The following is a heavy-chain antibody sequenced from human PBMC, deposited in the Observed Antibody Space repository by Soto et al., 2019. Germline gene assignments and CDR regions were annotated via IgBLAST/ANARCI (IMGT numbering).Heavy chain of an antibody. CDR3: ARDLSEGDY. D-gene: IGHD3-16*02. J-gene: IGHJ4*02. Sequence: QVQLVQSGAEVKKTGASVKLSCRTSGYTFTHYYIHWVRQAPGQGLELLAIINPASGSTNYAQDFQGRVTFTIDTSTTTLYMELSGLRAEDTAIFYCARDLSEGDYWGQGTLVTVSS. CDR2: INPASGST. V-gene: IGHV1-46*01. CDR1: GYTFTHYY.